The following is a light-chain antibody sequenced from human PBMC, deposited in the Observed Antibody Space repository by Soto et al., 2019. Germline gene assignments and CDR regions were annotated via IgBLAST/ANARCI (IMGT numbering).Light chain of an antibody. Sequence: DIQMTQSPSTLSASVGDRVTITCRASQSIGRWLAWYQQKPGKAPNLLIYEASSLETGVPSRISGSGSGTEFSLTISSLQPDDFATYYCKQYDNYPWTFGQGTKVEIK. CDR2: EAS. V-gene: IGKV1-5*03. CDR1: QSIGRW. CDR3: KQYDNYPWT. J-gene: IGKJ1*01.